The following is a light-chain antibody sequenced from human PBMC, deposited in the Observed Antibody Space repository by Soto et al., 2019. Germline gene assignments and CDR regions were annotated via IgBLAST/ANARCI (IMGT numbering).Light chain of an antibody. CDR1: QSVSSSY. Sequence: EIVLTQSPGTLSLSPGERATLSCRASQSVSSSYLAWYQRKPGQPPRPLIYGASSRAIGIPDRFSGSGSGTDFPLTISRLEPEDFAVYYCQRYGSSPWTFGQGTKVEIK. CDR3: QRYGSSPWT. CDR2: GAS. V-gene: IGKV3-20*01. J-gene: IGKJ1*01.